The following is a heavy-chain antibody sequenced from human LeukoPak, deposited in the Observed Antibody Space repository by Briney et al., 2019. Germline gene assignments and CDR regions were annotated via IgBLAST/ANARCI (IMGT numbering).Heavy chain of an antibody. Sequence: SETLSLTCAVYGGSFSGYYWSWIRQPPGKGPEWIGEINHSGSTNYNPSLKSRVTISVDTSKNQFSLKLSSVTAADTAVYYCARDYGDYVGDNWFDPWGQGTLVTVSS. CDR2: INHSGST. CDR1: GGSFSGYY. J-gene: IGHJ5*02. D-gene: IGHD4-17*01. CDR3: ARDYGDYVGDNWFDP. V-gene: IGHV4-34*01.